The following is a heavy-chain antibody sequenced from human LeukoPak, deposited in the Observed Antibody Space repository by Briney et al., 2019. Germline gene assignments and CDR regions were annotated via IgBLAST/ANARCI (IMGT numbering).Heavy chain of an antibody. J-gene: IGHJ5*02. Sequence: SCKASGGTFSSYAISWIRQPPGKGLEWIGYIYYSGSTYYNPSLKSRVTISVDTSKNQFSLKLSSVTAADTAVYYCARATVTTSIWFDPWGQGTLVTVSS. CDR3: ARATVTTSIWFDP. CDR2: IYYSGST. V-gene: IGHV4-30-4*08. D-gene: IGHD4-17*01. CDR1: GGTFSSYAI.